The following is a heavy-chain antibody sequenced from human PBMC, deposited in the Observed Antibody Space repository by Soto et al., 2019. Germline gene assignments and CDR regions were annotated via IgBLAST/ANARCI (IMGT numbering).Heavy chain of an antibody. CDR1: GFGFDEYG. J-gene: IGHJ5*02. CDR3: ARDHRWGYEYGDYGDP. CDR2: INRHGDST. Sequence: EVYLVESGGGVVRPGGSLRLSCAASGFGFDEYGMSWVRQGPGKGLEWVSGINRHGDSTGYADSVKGRFTISRDNAKNSLYLEMSGLRAEDTAFYSGARDHRWGYEYGDYGDPGGKGTLFTVSS. D-gene: IGHD4-17*01. V-gene: IGHV3-20*04.